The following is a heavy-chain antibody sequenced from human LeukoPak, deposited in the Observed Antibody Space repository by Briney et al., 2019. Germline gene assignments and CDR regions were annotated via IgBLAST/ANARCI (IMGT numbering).Heavy chain of an antibody. Sequence: ASVKVSCKASGYTFTGYYMHWVRQAPGQGLEWMGWINPNSGGTNYAQKFQGRVTMTRDTSISTAYMELSRLRSDDTAVYYCAREYDFWSGYYARHFDYWGQGTLVTVSS. V-gene: IGHV1-2*02. D-gene: IGHD3-3*01. CDR1: GYTFTGYY. J-gene: IGHJ4*02. CDR2: INPNSGGT. CDR3: AREYDFWSGYYARHFDY.